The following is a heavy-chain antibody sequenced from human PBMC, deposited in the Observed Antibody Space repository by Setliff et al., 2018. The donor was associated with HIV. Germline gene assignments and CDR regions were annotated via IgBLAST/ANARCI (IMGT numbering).Heavy chain of an antibody. CDR2: INTNTGNP. D-gene: IGHD2-21*01. V-gene: IGHV7-4-1*02. J-gene: IGHJ4*02. Sequence: ASVNVSCKTSGYTFTNYALNWVRQAPGQGLEWMGWINTNTGNPTYAQGFTGRFVFSLDTSVSTAYLQISSLKAEDSAIYYCARVSDTGVDPQTHRDYWGQGTPVTVS. CDR1: GYTFTNYA. CDR3: ARVSDTGVDPQTHRDY.